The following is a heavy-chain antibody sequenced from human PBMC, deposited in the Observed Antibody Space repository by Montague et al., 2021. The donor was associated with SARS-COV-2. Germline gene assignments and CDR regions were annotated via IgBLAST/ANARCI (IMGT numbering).Heavy chain of an antibody. V-gene: IGHV4-34*01. CDR1: GGSFSGNC. CDR2: IYIYGST. J-gene: IGHJ6*02. D-gene: IGHD4-17*01. CDR3: ARGLAVTTLLYYFGMDV. Sequence: SETLSLTCAVSGGSFSGNCWSWIRQPPGKGLEWIGVIYIYGSTNYNPSLKSRVTMSVYTSTNQVSLKLSSVTAAATAVSYCARGLAVTTLLYYFGMDVWGQGTPVTVSS.